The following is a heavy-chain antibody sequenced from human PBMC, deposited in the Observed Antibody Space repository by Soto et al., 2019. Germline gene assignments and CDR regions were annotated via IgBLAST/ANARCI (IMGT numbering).Heavy chain of an antibody. Sequence: SETLSLTCSVSGDSISNLDYFWAWIRQPPGQALEYIGYIYKSATTYYNPSFESRVAISVDTPKSQFSLNVTSVTAADTAVYFCARGRYCLTGRCFPNWFDSWGQGALVTVSS. J-gene: IGHJ5*01. D-gene: IGHD7-27*01. CDR1: GDSISNLDYF. V-gene: IGHV4-30-4*01. CDR2: IYKSATT. CDR3: ARGRYCLTGRCFPNWFDS.